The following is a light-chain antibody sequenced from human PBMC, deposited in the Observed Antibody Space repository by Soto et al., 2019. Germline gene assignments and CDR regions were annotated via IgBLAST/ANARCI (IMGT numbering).Light chain of an antibody. V-gene: IGLV4-60*02. CDR3: ETWDSNTRV. CDR1: RGHSSYI. CDR2: LEGSGTY. Sequence: QPVLTQSSSASASLGSSVKLTCALSRGHSSYIIAWHQQQPGKAPRYLMKLEGSGTYNKGNGVPDRFSGSRSGGDRYLTISDLQFEDEADYYCETWDSNTRVFGGGTKLTVL. J-gene: IGLJ2*01.